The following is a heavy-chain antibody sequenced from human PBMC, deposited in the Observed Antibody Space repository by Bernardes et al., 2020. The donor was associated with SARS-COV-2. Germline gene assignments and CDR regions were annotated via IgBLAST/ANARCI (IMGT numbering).Heavy chain of an antibody. J-gene: IGHJ4*02. Sequence: GGCLSLTSVASGFTLDRHDMTWVRQAPGKGLEWVSTSIIVVDRTYYAESVKGRFIVSRDNPKNTVFLQMNSLRAEDTAVYYCARGSGYSGYDYFDYWGQGTLVTVSS. CDR1: GFTLDRHD. D-gene: IGHD5-12*01. CDR2: SIIVVDRT. CDR3: ARGSGYSGYDYFDY. V-gene: IGHV3-23*01.